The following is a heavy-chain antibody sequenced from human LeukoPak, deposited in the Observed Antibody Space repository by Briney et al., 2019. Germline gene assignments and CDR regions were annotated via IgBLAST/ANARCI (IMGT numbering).Heavy chain of an antibody. CDR1: GFTFSSYA. J-gene: IGHJ6*03. Sequence: GGSLRLSCAASGFTFSSYAMHWVRQAPGKGLEWVAVISYDGSNKYYADSVKGRFTISRDNSKNTLYLQMNSLRAEDTAVYYCARIRYDLHYYQYMDVWGKGTTVTVSS. CDR2: ISYDGSNK. D-gene: IGHD3-3*01. V-gene: IGHV3-30*04. CDR3: ARIRYDLHYYQYMDV.